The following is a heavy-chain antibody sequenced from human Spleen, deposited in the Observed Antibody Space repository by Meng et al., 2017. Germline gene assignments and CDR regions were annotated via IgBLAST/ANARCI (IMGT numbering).Heavy chain of an antibody. CDR2: IYYNGNT. CDR3: ARFSGSGWYV. Sequence: QVHLQGSGPGLVGPSGPLSPTCPVLVGSGSSGSDYWSWIRPPPGKGLEWIGFIYYNGNTNYNPSLKSRVTISIDTSKNQFSLKLSSVTAADTAVYYCARFSGSGWYVWGQGTLVTVSS. J-gene: IGHJ4*02. D-gene: IGHD6-19*01. CDR1: VGSGSSGSDY. V-gene: IGHV4-61*01.